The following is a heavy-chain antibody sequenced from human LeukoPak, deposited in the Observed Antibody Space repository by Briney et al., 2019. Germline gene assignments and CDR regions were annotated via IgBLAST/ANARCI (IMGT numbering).Heavy chain of an antibody. CDR1: GGSLSSYY. Sequence: SETLSLTCIVSGGSLSSYYWSWIRQPPGKGLEWIGYISYSGSTNYNPPLKSRLTMSVDRSKNQFSLKLSSVTAADTAVYYCATDRLYRGYSYGFDYWGQGTLVTVSS. D-gene: IGHD5-18*01. V-gene: IGHV4-59*01. CDR2: ISYSGST. J-gene: IGHJ4*02. CDR3: ATDRLYRGYSYGFDY.